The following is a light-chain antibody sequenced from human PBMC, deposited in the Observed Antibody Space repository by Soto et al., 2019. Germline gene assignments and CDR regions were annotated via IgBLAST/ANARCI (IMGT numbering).Light chain of an antibody. CDR2: QAS. Sequence: MTPSPATLSASVGDRVTIPCRASQSTSSYLAWYQQKPGKAPKLLIYQASSLENGVPSRFSGSGSGTEFSLTISSLQPDDFATYYCQQYSSHSTFGQGTKVDI. V-gene: IGKV1-5*03. CDR3: QQYSSHST. CDR1: QSTSSY. J-gene: IGKJ1*01.